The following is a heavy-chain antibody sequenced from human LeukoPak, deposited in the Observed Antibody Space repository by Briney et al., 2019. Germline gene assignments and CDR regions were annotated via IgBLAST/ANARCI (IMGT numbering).Heavy chain of an antibody. Sequence: ASVKVSCKASGGTFSSYAISWVRQAPGQGLEWMGGIIPIFGTANYAQKFQGRVTITADESTSTAYMELSSLRSEDTAVYYCARTGSGSYYSNWFDPWGREPWSPSPQ. CDR3: ARTGSGSYYSNWFDP. V-gene: IGHV1-69*13. CDR2: IIPIFGTA. D-gene: IGHD3-10*01. CDR1: GGTFSSYA. J-gene: IGHJ5*02.